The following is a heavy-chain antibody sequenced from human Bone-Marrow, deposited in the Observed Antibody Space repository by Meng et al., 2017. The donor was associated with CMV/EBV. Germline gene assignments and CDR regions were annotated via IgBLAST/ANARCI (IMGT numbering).Heavy chain of an antibody. CDR1: GAPFSGY. CDR2: ITHSGST. CDR3: APGFRSWSGSYSS. V-gene: IGHV4-34*01. D-gene: IGHD1-26*01. J-gene: IGHJ4*02. Sequence: QVHLQQWGVRMLKPSEALSLTCGVYGAPFSGYWSWVRQPPGKGMEWIGEITHSGSTNYNVSLKSRVTISIDTSKNQFSLKLSSVTATDTAVYYCAPGFRSWSGSYSSWGQGTLVTVSS.